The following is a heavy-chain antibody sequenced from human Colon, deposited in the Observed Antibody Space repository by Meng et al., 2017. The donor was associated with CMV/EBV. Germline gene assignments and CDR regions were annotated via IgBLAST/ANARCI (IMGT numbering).Heavy chain of an antibody. D-gene: IGHD2-21*01. V-gene: IGHV1-2*02. CDR2: INPNRGGT. CDR3: ARTSYCGGDCYSDYYGMDV. Sequence: ASVKVSCKASAYTFTGYYLNWVRQAPGQGLEWMGWINPNRGGTNYAQKFQGRVTMTRDTSISTAYMELSRLRSDDTAVYYCARTSYCGGDCYSDYYGMDVWGQGTTVTVSS. CDR1: AYTFTGYY. J-gene: IGHJ6*02.